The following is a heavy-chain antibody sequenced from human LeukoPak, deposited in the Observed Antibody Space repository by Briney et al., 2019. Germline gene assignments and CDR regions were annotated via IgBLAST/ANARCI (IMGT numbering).Heavy chain of an antibody. CDR3: AMVREVIFDY. CDR2: ISSDSGTI. CDR1: GFTFSSYS. J-gene: IGHJ4*02. V-gene: IGHV3-48*01. D-gene: IGHD3-10*01. Sequence: GGSLRLSCAGSGFTFSSYSMNWVRQAPGKGLEWVSYISSDSGTIYYADSVKGQFTISRDNAKNSLYLQMNSLRAEDTAVYYCAMVREVIFDYWGQGALVTVSS.